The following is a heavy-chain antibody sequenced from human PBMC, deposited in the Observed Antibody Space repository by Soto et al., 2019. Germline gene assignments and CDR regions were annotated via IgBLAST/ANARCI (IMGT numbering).Heavy chain of an antibody. D-gene: IGHD2-15*01. CDR2: IIPILGTA. V-gene: IGHV1-69*01. CDR3: ARVSDPYDCSGGSCSDY. Sequence: QVQLVQSGAEVKKPGSSVKVSCKASGGTFSSYAISWVRQAPGQGLEWMGGIIPILGTANYAQKFQGRVTITADESTSTAYMELSSLRSEDTAVYYCARVSDPYDCSGGSCSDYWGQGTLVTVSS. J-gene: IGHJ4*02. CDR1: GGTFSSYA.